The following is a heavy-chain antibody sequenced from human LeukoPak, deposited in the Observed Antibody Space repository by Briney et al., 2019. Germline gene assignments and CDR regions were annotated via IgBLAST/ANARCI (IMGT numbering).Heavy chain of an antibody. V-gene: IGHV3-53*01. CDR3: AKDKGHIVVANMPFDI. CDR2: IYSGGST. D-gene: IGHD2-15*01. J-gene: IGHJ3*02. CDR1: GFTVSSNY. Sequence: GGSLRLSCAASGFTVSSNYMSWVRQAPGKGLEWVSVIYSGGSTYYADSVKGRFTISRDNSKNTLYLQMNSLRAEDTAVYYCAKDKGHIVVANMPFDIWGQGTMVTVSS.